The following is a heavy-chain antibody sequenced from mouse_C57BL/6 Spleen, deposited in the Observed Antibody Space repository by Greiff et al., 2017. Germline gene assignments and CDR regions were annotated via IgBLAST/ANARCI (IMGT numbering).Heavy chain of an antibody. J-gene: IGHJ3*01. CDR2: IWGDGST. D-gene: IGHD3-3*01. Sequence: VKLMESGPGLVAPSQSLSITCPVSGFSLTSYGISWVRQPPGKGLEWLGVIWGDGSTNYHSALIFRLSISKDNSKSQGFLKLNSLQTDETATDYCARLRIRAWAAEGGQGTLVTVS. CDR3: ARLRIRAWAAE. V-gene: IGHV2-3*01. CDR1: GFSLTSYG.